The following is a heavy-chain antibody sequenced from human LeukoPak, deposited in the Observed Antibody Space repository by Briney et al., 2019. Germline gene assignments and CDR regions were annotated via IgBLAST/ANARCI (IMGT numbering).Heavy chain of an antibody. CDR3: ARAMTS. CDR1: GFTFSSYE. V-gene: IGHV3-48*03. CDR2: ISSIGTII. Sequence: AGSLRLSCTASGFTFSSYEMNWVRQAPGKGLEWVSHISSIGTIIYYADSVKGRFTISRDNAKNSLYLQMNSLRAEDTAVYYCARAMTSWGQGTLGTVSS. J-gene: IGHJ4*02. D-gene: IGHD4-11*01.